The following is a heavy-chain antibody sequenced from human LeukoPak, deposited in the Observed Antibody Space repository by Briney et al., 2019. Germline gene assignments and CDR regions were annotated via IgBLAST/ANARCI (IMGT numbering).Heavy chain of an antibody. CDR1: GDTINPYY. CDR2: VHMSGST. J-gene: IGHJ4*02. V-gene: IGHV4-4*07. CDR3: ARDESSRDDSGGYHY. Sequence: PSETLSLTCTVSGDTINPYYWTWIRQTAGKGLEWIGRVHMSGSTNYNPSLWSRVAISMDNSKNQFSLKVNSVTAADTGVYYFARDESSRDDSGGYHYWGQGTVVIVSS. D-gene: IGHD3-22*01.